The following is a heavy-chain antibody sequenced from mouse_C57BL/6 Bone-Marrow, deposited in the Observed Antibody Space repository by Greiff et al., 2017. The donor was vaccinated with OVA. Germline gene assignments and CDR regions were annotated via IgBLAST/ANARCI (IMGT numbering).Heavy chain of an antibody. CDR3: ARDGKKWLLRWYFDV. CDR1: GYSITSGYY. V-gene: IGHV3-6*01. Sequence: EVKLQESGPGLVKPSQSLSLTCSVPGYSITSGYYWNWIRQFPGNKLEWMGYISYDGSNNYNPSLKNRISITRDTSKNQFFLKLNSVTTEDTATYYCARDGKKWLLRWYFDVWGTGTTVTVSS. CDR2: ISYDGSN. J-gene: IGHJ1*03. D-gene: IGHD2-3*01.